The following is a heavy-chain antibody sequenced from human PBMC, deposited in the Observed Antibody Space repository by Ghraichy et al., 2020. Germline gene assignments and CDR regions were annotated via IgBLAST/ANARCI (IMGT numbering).Heavy chain of an antibody. V-gene: IGHV3-9*01. CDR3: AKDIHQVYRGEDIVVVPAARGPFDY. Sequence: SLRLSCAASGFTFDDYAMHWVRQAPGKGLEWVSGISWNSGSIGYADSVKGRFTISRDNAKNSLYLQMNSLRAEDTALYYCAKDIHQVYRGEDIVVVPAARGPFDYWGQGTLVTVSS. D-gene: IGHD2-2*01. CDR1: GFTFDDYA. J-gene: IGHJ4*02. CDR2: ISWNSGSI.